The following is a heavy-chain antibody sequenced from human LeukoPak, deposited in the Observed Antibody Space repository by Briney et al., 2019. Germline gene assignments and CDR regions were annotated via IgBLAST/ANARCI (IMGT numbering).Heavy chain of an antibody. CDR1: GFTITYYW. D-gene: IGHD1-1*01. CDR3: ARLSESRTIFYF. CDR2: IKQDGSAK. V-gene: IGHV3-7*01. J-gene: IGHJ4*02. Sequence: PGGSLRLSSAASGFTITYYWMSWVRQAPGKGLEWVANIKQDGSAKLYVDSVEGRFTVSRDNAKNSLYLQMNNLRAEDTAVYYCARLSESRTIFYFWGQGTLVTVSS.